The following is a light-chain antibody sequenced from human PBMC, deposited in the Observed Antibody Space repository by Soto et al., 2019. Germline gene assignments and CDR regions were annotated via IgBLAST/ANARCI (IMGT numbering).Light chain of an antibody. CDR3: GTWDTSLSAVYV. Sequence: QAVLTQPHSVSAAPGQKVTISCSGSSSNIGKNYVSWYQQLPGTAPKLLIYEDNKRPSGIPDRFSGSKSGTSATLGITGLQTGDEADYYCGTWDTSLSAVYVFGSGTKVTVL. J-gene: IGLJ1*01. CDR2: EDN. CDR1: SSNIGKNY. V-gene: IGLV1-51*02.